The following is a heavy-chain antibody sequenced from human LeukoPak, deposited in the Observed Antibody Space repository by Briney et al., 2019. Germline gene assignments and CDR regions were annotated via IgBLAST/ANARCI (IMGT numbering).Heavy chain of an antibody. CDR2: ISPSGGST. CDR3: ARDQEYYDFWSGNYS. Sequence: ASVKVSCKASGYTFTSYSMHWVRQAPGQGLEWMGIISPSGGSTSYAQKFQGRVTMTRDTSISTAYMELSRLRSDDTAVYYCARDQEYYDFWSGNYSWGQRTLFTVSS. D-gene: IGHD3-3*01. V-gene: IGHV1-46*01. CDR1: GYTFTSYS. J-gene: IGHJ4*02.